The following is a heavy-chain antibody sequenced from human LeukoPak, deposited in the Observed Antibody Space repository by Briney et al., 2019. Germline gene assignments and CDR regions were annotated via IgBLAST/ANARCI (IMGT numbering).Heavy chain of an antibody. CDR3: ARGRTVTNDFDL. J-gene: IGHJ2*01. D-gene: IGHD4-17*01. CDR2: FNPSSSDT. CDR1: GYTFTSYD. V-gene: IGHV1-46*01. Sequence: ASVKVSCTASGYTFTSYDINWVRQAPGQGLEWMGMFNPSSSDTNYAQRFQGRVTLTRDTSTTTVYMNLSGLRPEDTAVYYCARGRTVTNDFDLWGRGTLLTVSS.